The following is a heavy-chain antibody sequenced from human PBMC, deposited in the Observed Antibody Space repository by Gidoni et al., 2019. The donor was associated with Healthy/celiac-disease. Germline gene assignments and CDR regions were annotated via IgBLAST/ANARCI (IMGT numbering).Heavy chain of an antibody. D-gene: IGHD5-12*01. V-gene: IGHV3-7*01. CDR1: GFTFSSYW. Sequence: EVQLVESGGGLVQPGGSLRLSCAASGFTFSSYWMSWVRQAPGKGLGWVANIKQDGSEKYYVDSVKGRFTISRDNAKNSLYLQMNSLRAEDTAVYYCARDWIRYSGYDLAGYWGQGTLVTVSS. CDR2: IKQDGSEK. J-gene: IGHJ4*02. CDR3: ARDWIRYSGYDLAGY.